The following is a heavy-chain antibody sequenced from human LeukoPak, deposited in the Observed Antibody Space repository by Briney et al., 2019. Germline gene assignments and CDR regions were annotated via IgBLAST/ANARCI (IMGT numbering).Heavy chain of an antibody. CDR1: GFTFSSYG. D-gene: IGHD3-10*01. J-gene: IGHJ5*02. Sequence: SLRLSCAASGFTFSSYGMHWVRQAPGKGLEWVAVIYYDGSNKYYADSVKGRFTIFRDNSKNTLYLQMNSLRAEDTAVYYCARVLPPYYYGSGRRNWFDPWGQGTLVTVSS. V-gene: IGHV3-33*08. CDR3: ARVLPPYYYGSGRRNWFDP. CDR2: IYYDGSNK.